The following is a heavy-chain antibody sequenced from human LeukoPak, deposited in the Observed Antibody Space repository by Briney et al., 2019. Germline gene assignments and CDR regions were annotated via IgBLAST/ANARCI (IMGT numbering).Heavy chain of an antibody. CDR2: IHPSGGNP. V-gene: IGHV1-46*03. Sequence: ASVKVSCKASGYTFTSHNVHWVRQAPGQGLGRMGIIHPSGGNPRSTENFQRRVTMTRDTSTSTVYLELRSLTSQDTAVYYCARDCSSTACQGPVLDFWGQGTLVTVSS. CDR1: GYTFTSHN. D-gene: IGHD6-13*01. CDR3: ARDCSSTACQGPVLDF. J-gene: IGHJ4*02.